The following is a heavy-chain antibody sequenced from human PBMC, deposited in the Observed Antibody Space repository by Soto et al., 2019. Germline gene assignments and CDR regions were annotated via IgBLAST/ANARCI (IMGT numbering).Heavy chain of an antibody. J-gene: IGHJ4*02. CDR1: GFSFRTYT. CDR2: ISGSGGSP. Sequence: GGSLRLSCAASGFSFRTYTMSWVRQAPGKGLEWLSVISGSGGSPSYADSVQGRFVISRDNARNTLYLHMNSLRAEDTAMYYCAKARCTTTDCYVPEYWGRGTLVTVSS. V-gene: IGHV3-23*01. D-gene: IGHD1-26*01. CDR3: AKARCTTTDCYVPEY.